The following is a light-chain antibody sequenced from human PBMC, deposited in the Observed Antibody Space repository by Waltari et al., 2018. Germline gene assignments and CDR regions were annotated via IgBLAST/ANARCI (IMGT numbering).Light chain of an antibody. CDR2: AVS. V-gene: IGKV1D-12*01. CDR3: QQANSFPIT. CDR1: QDIRRW. Sequence: DIQMTQSPSSVSASVGDRVTITCRASQDIRRWLAWYQQKPGKAPRLLIYAVSTLHTGVPSRFSGSGSGTDFTLTISSLQPEDFATYYCQQANSFPITFGQGTRLEIK. J-gene: IGKJ5*01.